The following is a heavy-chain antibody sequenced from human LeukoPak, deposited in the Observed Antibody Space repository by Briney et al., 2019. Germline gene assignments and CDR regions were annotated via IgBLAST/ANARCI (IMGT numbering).Heavy chain of an antibody. CDR3: ARILSSTSSKYYYYYMDV. CDR2: IYYSGST. D-gene: IGHD2-2*01. V-gene: IGHV4-59*01. J-gene: IGHJ6*03. Sequence: SETLSLTCTVSGGSISSYYWSWIRQPPGKGLEWIGYIYYSGSTNYNPSLKSRVTISVDTSKNQFSLKLSSVTAADTAVYYCARILSSTSSKYYYYYMDVWGKGTTVTVSS. CDR1: GGSISSYY.